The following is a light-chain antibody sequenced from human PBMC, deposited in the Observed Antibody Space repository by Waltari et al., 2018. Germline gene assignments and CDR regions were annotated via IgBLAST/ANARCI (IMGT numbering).Light chain of an antibody. CDR2: RNN. Sequence: QSVLTQPHSASGTPGQRVTISCSGSISNLGTNYVYWYQQFPGTAPKPLNQRNNQRPSGVPDRFSGSKAGTSASLAISGLRSEDEADYYCASWDDSLSVGVFGGGTKLTVL. V-gene: IGLV1-47*01. CDR1: ISNLGTNY. CDR3: ASWDDSLSVGV. J-gene: IGLJ3*02.